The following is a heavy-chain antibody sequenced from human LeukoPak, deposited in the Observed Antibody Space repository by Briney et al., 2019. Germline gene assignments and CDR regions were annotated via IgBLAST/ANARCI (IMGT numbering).Heavy chain of an antibody. D-gene: IGHD6-13*01. CDR1: GFTLSSSA. V-gene: IGHV1-58*02. J-gene: IGHJ4*02. CDR2: IVVGSGNT. Sequence: AASVKVSCKASGFTLSSSAMQWVRQGRGQRLEWIGWIVVGSGNTDYAQRFQGRVIITRDVSTSTAYMELSSLRSEDTAVYYCATDSSSWYSSFDYWGQGTLVTVSS. CDR3: ATDSSSWYSSFDY.